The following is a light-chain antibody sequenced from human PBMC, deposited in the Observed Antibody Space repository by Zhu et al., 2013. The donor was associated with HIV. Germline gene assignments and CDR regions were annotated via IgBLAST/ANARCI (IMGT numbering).Light chain of an antibody. CDR3: SSYTTASGTLGVV. Sequence: QSALTQPASVSGSRGQSITISCTGASSDVGGYNYVSWYQQHPGKAPKVMIYEVTNRPSGVSDRFSGSKSGNTASLTISGLQADDEGDYYCSSYTTASGTLGVVFGGGTKLTVL. CDR1: SSDVGGYNY. CDR2: EVT. V-gene: IGLV2-14*01. J-gene: IGLJ2*01.